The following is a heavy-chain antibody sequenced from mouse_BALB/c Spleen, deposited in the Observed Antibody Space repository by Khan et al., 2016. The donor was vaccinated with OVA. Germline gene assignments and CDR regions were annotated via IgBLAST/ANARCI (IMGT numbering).Heavy chain of an antibody. Sequence: QVQLKQSGAELVRPGTSVKVSCKASGYAFTNYLIEWVKQRPGQGLEWIGVINPGSGGTNYNEKFKDKATLTADNSSSTAYMQLSSLTSDDSAVYFCSRSGYGFGAYWGPGTLVTVSA. CDR3: SRSGYGFGAY. V-gene: IGHV1-54*01. J-gene: IGHJ3*01. CDR2: INPGSGGT. D-gene: IGHD3-2*02. CDR1: GYAFTNYL.